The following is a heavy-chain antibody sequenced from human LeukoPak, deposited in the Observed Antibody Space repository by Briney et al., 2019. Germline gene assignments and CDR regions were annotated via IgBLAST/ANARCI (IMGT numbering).Heavy chain of an antibody. CDR3: ARESAGGPDY. J-gene: IGHJ4*02. CDR2: IKQEGSEQ. CDR1: GFTLSSHW. V-gene: IGHV3-7*05. D-gene: IGHD6-19*01. Sequence: GGSLRLSCAASGFTLSSHWMSWVRQAPGKGLEWVANIKQEGSEQYYVHSVRGRFTISRDNAKNSLYLQMNSLRAEDTAIYYCARESAGGPDYWGQGTLVTVSS.